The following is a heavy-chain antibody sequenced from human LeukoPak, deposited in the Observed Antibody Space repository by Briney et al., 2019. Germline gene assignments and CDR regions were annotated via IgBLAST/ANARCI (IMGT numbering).Heavy chain of an antibody. J-gene: IGHJ4*02. CDR2: ISPRGGGT. CDR1: GFIFRNYG. V-gene: IGHV3-23*01. CDR3: GRDLAWGAFDY. Sequence: GGSLRLSCAASGFIFRNYGMNWVRQAPGKGLEWLSGISPRGGGTYYADSVKGRFTISRDDSKNTLSLQMNSLRVEDTAVYYCGRDLAWGAFDYWGQGTLVTVSS. D-gene: IGHD7-27*01.